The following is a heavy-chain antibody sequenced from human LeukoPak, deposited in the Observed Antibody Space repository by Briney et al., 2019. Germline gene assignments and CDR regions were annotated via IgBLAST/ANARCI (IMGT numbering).Heavy chain of an antibody. CDR2: INPNSGGT. V-gene: IGHV1-2*02. J-gene: IGHJ6*02. D-gene: IGHD3-22*01. Sequence: GASVKVSCKASGYTFTGYYMHWVRQAPGQGLEWMGWINPNSGGTNYAQKFQGRVTMTRDTSISTAYMELSRLRSDDTAVYYCARSPRVYDNYYYYGMDAWGPGTTVTVSS. CDR3: ARSPRVYDNYYYYGMDA. CDR1: GYTFTGYY.